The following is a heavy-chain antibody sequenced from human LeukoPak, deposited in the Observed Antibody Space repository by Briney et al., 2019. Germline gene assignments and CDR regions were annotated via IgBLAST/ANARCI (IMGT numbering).Heavy chain of an antibody. J-gene: IGHJ4*02. V-gene: IGHV4-39*01. CDR2: IYYSGAT. CDR1: GGSFSGYY. CDR3: ARLLPGSSRYFFDY. D-gene: IGHD6-13*01. Sequence: SETLSLTCAVYGGSFSGYYWVWIRQPPGKGLKWIGSIYYSGATYYNPSLESRVTMSVDTSKNQFSLKLSSVTAADTAVYHCARLLPGSSRYFFDYWGQGTLVTVSS.